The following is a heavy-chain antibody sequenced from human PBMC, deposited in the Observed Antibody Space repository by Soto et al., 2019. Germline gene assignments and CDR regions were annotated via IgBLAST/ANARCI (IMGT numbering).Heavy chain of an antibody. Sequence: GAAGKVSRKGSGFTLTRLGINWVRQAPGQGPYWMGWISAYNGNTNYAQKLQGRVTMTTDTSTSTAYMELRSLRSDDTAVYYCAWGNYDSSGYYPMGAFEIWGQGTMVTVSS. J-gene: IGHJ3*02. V-gene: IGHV1-18*01. D-gene: IGHD3-22*01. CDR1: GFTLTRLG. CDR3: AWGNYDSSGYYPMGAFEI. CDR2: ISAYNGNT.